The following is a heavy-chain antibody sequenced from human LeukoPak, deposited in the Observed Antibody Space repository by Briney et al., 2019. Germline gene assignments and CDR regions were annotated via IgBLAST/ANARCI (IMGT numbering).Heavy chain of an antibody. D-gene: IGHD1-26*01. V-gene: IGHV3-23*01. CDR1: RFTFSSYA. CDR2: ISGSGGGT. CDR3: ARSGNYYSFDY. J-gene: IGHJ4*02. Sequence: PGGSLRLSCTASRFTFSSYAMSWVRQAPGKGLEWVSPISGSGGGTYYTDSVKGRFTISRDNSKNTLYLQMNSLRAEDTAVYYCARSGNYYSFDYWGQGTLVTVSS.